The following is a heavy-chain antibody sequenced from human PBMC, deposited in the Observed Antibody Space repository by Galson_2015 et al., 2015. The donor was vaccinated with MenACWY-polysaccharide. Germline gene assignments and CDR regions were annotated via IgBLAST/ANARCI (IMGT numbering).Heavy chain of an antibody. D-gene: IGHD5-18*01. CDR3: ARDTSMFTGGIYFDS. CDR2: ISTSGSVT. Sequence: SLRLSCAASGFTFTSYSMNWVRQAPGKGLEWLSYISTSGSVTYYADSVKGRFTISRDNAKNSLSLQMNSLRAEDTAVYYCARDTSMFTGGIYFDSWGQGTLVTVSS. J-gene: IGHJ4*02. CDR1: GFTFTSYS. V-gene: IGHV3-48*01.